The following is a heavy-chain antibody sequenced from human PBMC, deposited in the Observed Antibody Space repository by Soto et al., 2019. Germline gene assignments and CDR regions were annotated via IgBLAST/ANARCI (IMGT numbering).Heavy chain of an antibody. V-gene: IGHV4-59*12. CDR3: AREGYERGLNWFDP. CDR2: IYYSGST. D-gene: IGHD2-2*01. Sequence: GKGLEWIGYIYYSGSTNYNPSLKSRVTISVDTSKNQFSLKLSSVTAADTAVYYCAREGYERGLNWFDPWGQGTLVTVSS. J-gene: IGHJ5*02.